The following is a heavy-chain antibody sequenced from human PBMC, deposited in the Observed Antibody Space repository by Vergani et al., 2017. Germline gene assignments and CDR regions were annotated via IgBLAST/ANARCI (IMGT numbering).Heavy chain of an antibody. D-gene: IGHD2-2*02. J-gene: IGHJ3*02. V-gene: IGHV1-18*04. Sequence: QVQLVQSGAEVKKPGASVKVSCKASGYTFTSYYMHWVRQAPGQGLEWMGWISAYNGNTNYAQKLQGRVTMTTDTSTSTAYMELRSLRSDDTAVYYCAKTIPVAGAFDIWGQGTMVTVSS. CDR1: GYTFTSYY. CDR3: AKTIPVAGAFDI. CDR2: ISAYNGNT.